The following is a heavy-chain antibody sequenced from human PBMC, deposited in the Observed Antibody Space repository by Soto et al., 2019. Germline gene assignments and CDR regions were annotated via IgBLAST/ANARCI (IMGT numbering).Heavy chain of an antibody. CDR3: AKSSPHCSGGSCSFDY. Sequence: SETLSLTCAVYGGSFSGYYWSWIRQPPGKGLEWIGEINHSGSTNYNPSLKSRVTISVDTSKNQFSLKLSSVTAADTAVYYCAKSSPHCSGGSCSFDYWGQGTLVTVSS. CDR2: INHSGST. J-gene: IGHJ4*02. CDR1: GGSFSGYY. V-gene: IGHV4-34*01. D-gene: IGHD2-15*01.